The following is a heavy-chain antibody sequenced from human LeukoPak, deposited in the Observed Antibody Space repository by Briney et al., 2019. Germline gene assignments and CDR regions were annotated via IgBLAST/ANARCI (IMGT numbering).Heavy chain of an antibody. Sequence: ASVKVSCKASGYTFTNYDINWVRQATGQGLEWMGWMNPNSGNTGYAQKFQGRVTMTRNTSISTAYMGLSSLRSDDTAVYYCARVRGGAPSLVAAFHIWGQGTMVTVSS. CDR2: MNPNSGNT. V-gene: IGHV1-8*01. CDR1: GYTFTNYD. CDR3: ARVRGGAPSLVAAFHI. D-gene: IGHD4-23*01. J-gene: IGHJ3*02.